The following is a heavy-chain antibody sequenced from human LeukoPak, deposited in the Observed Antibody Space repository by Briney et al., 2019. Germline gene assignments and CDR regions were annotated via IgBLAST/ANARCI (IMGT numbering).Heavy chain of an antibody. J-gene: IGHJ3*02. Sequence: GGSLRLSCAASGFSFDDYDMHWARQAPGKGLEWVAVISGDGGGTFYVDSVKGRFTISRDNSKNSLYLQMNSLRTEDTAFYYCAKDMGVVGGYDGFDIWGQETMVTVS. CDR3: AKDMGVVGGYDGFDI. D-gene: IGHD3-22*01. CDR1: GFSFDDYD. CDR2: ISGDGGGT. V-gene: IGHV3-43*02.